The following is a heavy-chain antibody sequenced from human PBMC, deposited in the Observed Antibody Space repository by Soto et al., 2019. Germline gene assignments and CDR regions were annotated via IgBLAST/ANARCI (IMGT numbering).Heavy chain of an antibody. CDR2: IYHAGRT. V-gene: IGHV4-30-2*01. Sequence: QLQLQESGSGLVKPSQTLSLTCAVSGGSICSGGYCWTWIRQPPGKGLVWIGYIYHAGRTNYNPSLKGRITISVDGSKNQFSLRLTSVTAADTAVYFCARDVNWHVGGGRAFDIWGQGTLVTVSS. CDR1: GGSICSGGYC. J-gene: IGHJ3*02. D-gene: IGHD1-1*01. CDR3: ARDVNWHVGGGRAFDI.